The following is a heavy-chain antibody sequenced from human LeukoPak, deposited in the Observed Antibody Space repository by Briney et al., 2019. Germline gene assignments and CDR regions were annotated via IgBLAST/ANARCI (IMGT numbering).Heavy chain of an antibody. CDR1: GYTFASYD. V-gene: IGHV1-8*01. CDR3: ARDDSNNGELLGY. Sequence: GASVKVSCKASGYTFASYDINWVRQATGQGLEWMGWMNPNSGNTGYAQKFQGRVTMTRNTSISTAYMELRSLRSDDTAVYYCARDDSNNGELLGYWGQGTLVTVSS. J-gene: IGHJ4*02. D-gene: IGHD3-10*01. CDR2: MNPNSGNT.